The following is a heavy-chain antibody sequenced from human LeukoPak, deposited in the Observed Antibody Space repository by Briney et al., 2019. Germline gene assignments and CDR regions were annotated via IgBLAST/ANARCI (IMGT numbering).Heavy chain of an antibody. CDR3: ARSGDYGDYAVDY. J-gene: IGHJ4*02. CDR1: GFTFSSYG. Sequence: PGGSLRLSCAASGFTFSSYGMHWVRQAPGKGLEWVAVIWYDGSNKYYADSVKGRFTISRDNSKNTLYLQMNSLRAEHTAVYYCARSGDYGDYAVDYWGQGTLVTVSS. V-gene: IGHV3-33*01. CDR2: IWYDGSNK. D-gene: IGHD4-17*01.